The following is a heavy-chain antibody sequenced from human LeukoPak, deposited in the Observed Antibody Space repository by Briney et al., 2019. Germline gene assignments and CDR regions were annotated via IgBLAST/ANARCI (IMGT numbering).Heavy chain of an antibody. CDR1: GYTFTSYA. Sequence: GASVKVSCKASGYTFTSYAMHWVRQAPGQRLEWMGWINAGNGNTKYSQKFQGRVTITRDTSASTAYMELSSLRSEDTAVYYCARGRTYYDFWSGYAPGWFDPWGQGTLVTVFS. CDR2: INAGNGNT. D-gene: IGHD3-3*01. J-gene: IGHJ5*02. CDR3: ARGRTYYDFWSGYAPGWFDP. V-gene: IGHV1-3*01.